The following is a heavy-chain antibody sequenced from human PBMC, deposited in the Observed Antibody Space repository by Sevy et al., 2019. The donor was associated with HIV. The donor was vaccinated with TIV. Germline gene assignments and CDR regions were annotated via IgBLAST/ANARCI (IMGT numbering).Heavy chain of an antibody. V-gene: IGHV4-34*01. J-gene: IGHJ5*02. CDR2: INERGIT. D-gene: IGHD2-2*01. CDR1: DGSFSGCY. CDR3: ARSPPVVVVPGAPSWFDP. Sequence: SETLSLTCAVHDGSFSGCYWNWIRQLPGKGLEWIGEINERGITYYNPSLKSRVTISVDTSKKQFSLKLNSVTAVDSAVYFCARSPPVVVVPGAPSWFDPWGQGTLVTVSS.